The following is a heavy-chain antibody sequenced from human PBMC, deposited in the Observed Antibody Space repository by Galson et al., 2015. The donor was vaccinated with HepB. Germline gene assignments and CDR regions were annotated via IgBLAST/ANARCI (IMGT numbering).Heavy chain of an antibody. D-gene: IGHD2-15*01. CDR2: ISTYNGNT. CDR3: VRDAGRYCSGASCYPGYDY. V-gene: IGHV1-18*01. Sequence: SVKVSCKASGYTFISYGVIWVRQAPGQGLEWMGWISTYNGNTKYAQKFQGRVTMTTDTSTSTAYMDLRSLRSDDTVVYYCVRDAGRYCSGASCYPGYDYWGQGTLVTVSA. CDR1: GYTFISYG. J-gene: IGHJ4*02.